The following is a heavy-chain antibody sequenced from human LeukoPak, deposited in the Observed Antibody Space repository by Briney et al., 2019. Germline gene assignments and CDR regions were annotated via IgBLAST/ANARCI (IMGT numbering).Heavy chain of an antibody. D-gene: IGHD1-1*01. V-gene: IGHV3-53*01. Sequence: PGGSLRLSCAASGFTVISNYMSWVRQAPGRGLEWVSVIYSGGSTYYADSVKGRFTISRDNSKNTLYLQMNSLRAEDTAVYYCAREDGTTGFDYWGQGTLVTVSS. CDR2: IYSGGST. CDR3: AREDGTTGFDY. CDR1: GFTVISNY. J-gene: IGHJ4*02.